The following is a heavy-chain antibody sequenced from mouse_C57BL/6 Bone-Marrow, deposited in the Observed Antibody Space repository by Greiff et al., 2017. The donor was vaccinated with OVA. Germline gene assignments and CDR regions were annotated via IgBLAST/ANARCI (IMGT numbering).Heavy chain of an antibody. J-gene: IGHJ2*01. D-gene: IGHD2-2*01. CDR1: GFNIKDDY. V-gene: IGHV14-4*01. CDR2: IDPENGDT. Sequence: EVQLQQSGAELVRPGASVKLSCTASGFNIKDDYMHWVKQRPEQGLEWIGWIDPENGDTEYASKFQGKATITADTSSNTAYLQLSSLTSEDTAVYYCTTCYGYDVYWGQGTTLTVSS. CDR3: TTCYGYDVY.